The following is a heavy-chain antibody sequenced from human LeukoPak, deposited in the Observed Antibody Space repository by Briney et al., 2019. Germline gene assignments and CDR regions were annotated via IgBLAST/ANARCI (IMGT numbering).Heavy chain of an antibody. CDR1: GFTFSTYW. CDR3: ARAPDKIGYCSGTTWPS. J-gene: IGHJ4*02. V-gene: IGHV3-74*01. CDR2: INNDGSSA. Sequence: PGGSLRLSCAAAGFTFSTYWMHWVRQAPGEGRGWLSFINNDGSSATYADSVKGRFTIYRDNAKNTQYLQMNSLRAEDTAVYYCARAPDKIGYCSGTTWPSWGQGTLVSVSS. D-gene: IGHD2-15*01.